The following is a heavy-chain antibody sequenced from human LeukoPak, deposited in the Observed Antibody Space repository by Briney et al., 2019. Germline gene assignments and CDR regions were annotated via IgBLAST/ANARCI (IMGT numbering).Heavy chain of an antibody. CDR3: ARHSGGSDVFNY. J-gene: IGHJ4*02. CDR1: GGSFSGYY. D-gene: IGHD2-15*01. CDR2: IYYSGST. Sequence: SETLSLTCAVYGGSFSGYYWSWIRQPPGKGLEWIGYIYYSGSTNYNPSLKSRVTISVDTSKNQFSLKLSSVTAADTAVYYCARHSGGSDVFNYWGQGTLVTVSS. V-gene: IGHV4-59*08.